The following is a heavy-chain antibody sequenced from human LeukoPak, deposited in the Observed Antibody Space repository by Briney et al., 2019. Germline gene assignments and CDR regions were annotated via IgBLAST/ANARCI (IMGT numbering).Heavy chain of an antibody. V-gene: IGHV4-59*12. CDR2: IYYSGST. Sequence: SETLSLTCTVSGGSISSYYWSWIRQPPGKGLEWIGYIYYSGSTNYNPSLKSRVTISVDRSKNQFSLKLSSVTAADTAVYYCARGGLRYSSSWYQVAEYFQHWGQGTLVTVSS. J-gene: IGHJ1*01. CDR1: GGSISSYY. D-gene: IGHD6-13*01. CDR3: ARGGLRYSSSWYQVAEYFQH.